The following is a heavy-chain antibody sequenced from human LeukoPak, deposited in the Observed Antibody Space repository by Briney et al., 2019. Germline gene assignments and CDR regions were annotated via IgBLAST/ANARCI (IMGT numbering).Heavy chain of an antibody. CDR2: IYYSGST. V-gene: IGHV4-30-4*08. CDR3: ARESPSTNWFDP. CDR1: GGSLSSGDYY. Sequence: SETLSLTCTVSGGSLSSGDYYWRWIRQPPGKGLEWIGYIYYSGSTYYNPSLKSRVTISVDTSKNQFSLKLSSVTAADTAVYYCARESPSTNWFDPWGQGTLVTVSS. D-gene: IGHD5/OR15-5a*01. J-gene: IGHJ5*02.